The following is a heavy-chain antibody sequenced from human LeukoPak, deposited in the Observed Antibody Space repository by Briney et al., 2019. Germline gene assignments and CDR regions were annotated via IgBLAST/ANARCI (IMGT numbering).Heavy chain of an antibody. CDR3: ARGMTGDPTNFDY. V-gene: IGHV3-30-3*01. J-gene: IGHJ4*02. Sequence: PGGSLRLSCAASGFTFSSYAMHWVRQAPGKGLEWVAVISYDGSNKYYADSVKGRFTISRDNSKNTLYLQMNSLRAEDTAVYYCARGMTGDPTNFDYWGQGTLVTVSS. CDR1: GFTFSSYA. CDR2: ISYDGSNK. D-gene: IGHD7-27*01.